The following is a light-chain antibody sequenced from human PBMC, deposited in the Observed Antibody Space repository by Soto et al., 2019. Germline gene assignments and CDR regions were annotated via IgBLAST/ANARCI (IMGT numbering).Light chain of an antibody. V-gene: IGLV2-11*01. CDR2: DVS. Sequence: SALTQPRSVSGSPGQSVTISCTETSSDVGGYNYVSWYQQHPGKAPKLMIYDVSERPSGVPDRFSGSKSGNTASLTISGLQAEDEADYYCCSYAGTYTYVVFGGGTKVTVL. CDR3: CSYAGTYTYVV. J-gene: IGLJ2*01. CDR1: SSDVGGYNY.